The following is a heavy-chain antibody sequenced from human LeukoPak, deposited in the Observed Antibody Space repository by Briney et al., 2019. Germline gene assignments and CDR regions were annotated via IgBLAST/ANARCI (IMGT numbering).Heavy chain of an antibody. CDR3: ARPYCSSTSRPTFDA. CDR1: GFTFSNYN. V-gene: IGHV3-48*01. J-gene: IGHJ4*02. D-gene: IGHD2-2*01. Sequence: GSLRLSCAASGFTFSNYNMNWFRQAPGKGLEGVSYISNDGYTIFYAYSVQGRFTISRANAKTPLFLQMTSLRVTDPAMYYCARPYCSSTSRPTFDAWGQGTLVTVSS. CDR2: ISNDGYTI.